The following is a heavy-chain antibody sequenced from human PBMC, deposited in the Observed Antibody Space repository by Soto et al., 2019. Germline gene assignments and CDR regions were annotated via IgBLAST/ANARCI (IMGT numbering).Heavy chain of an antibody. CDR1: GLTFRSYG. J-gene: IGHJ4*02. Sequence: QVQLVESGGGVVQPGRSLRLSCEVSGLTFRSYGMHWVRQAPGKGLEWVAVVSYDGSKKYYTDPVKGRFTISRDNSKNTLYLQMNSLRTEDTAVYYCAKCKAAGGTRAGYYFDYWGQGSLVTVSS. D-gene: IGHD3-3*01. V-gene: IGHV3-30*18. CDR3: AKCKAAGGTRAGYYFDY. CDR2: VSYDGSKK.